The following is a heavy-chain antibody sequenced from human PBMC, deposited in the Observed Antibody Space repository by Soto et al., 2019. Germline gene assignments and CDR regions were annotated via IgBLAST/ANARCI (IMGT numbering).Heavy chain of an antibody. CDR3: ARSVETGYYYYYMDV. CDR1: GGTFSSYT. V-gene: IGHV1-69*02. CDR2: IIPILGIA. J-gene: IGHJ6*03. D-gene: IGHD1-1*01. Sequence: QVQLVQSGAEVKKPGSSVKVSCKASGGTFSSYTISWVRQAPGQELEWMGRIIPILGIANYAQKFQGRVTITADKSTSTAYMELSSLRSEDTAVYYCARSVETGYYYYYMDVWGKGTTVTVSS.